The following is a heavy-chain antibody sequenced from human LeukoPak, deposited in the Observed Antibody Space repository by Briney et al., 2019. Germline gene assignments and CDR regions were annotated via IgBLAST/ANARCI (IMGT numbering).Heavy chain of an antibody. CDR1: GYTFTSYA. CDR3: ARPYCSGGSCYSEGLAFDI. V-gene: IGHV1-3*01. Sequence: GASVKVSCKASGYTFTSYAMHWVRQAPGQRLEWMGWINAGNGNTKYSQKFQGRVTITRDTSASTAYMELSSLRSEDTAVYYCARPYCSGGSCYSEGLAFDIWGQGTMVTVSS. D-gene: IGHD2-15*01. J-gene: IGHJ3*02. CDR2: INAGNGNT.